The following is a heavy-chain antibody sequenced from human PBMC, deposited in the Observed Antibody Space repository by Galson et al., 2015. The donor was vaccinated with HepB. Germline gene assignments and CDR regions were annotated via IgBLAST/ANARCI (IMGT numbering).Heavy chain of an antibody. D-gene: IGHD5-12*01. J-gene: IGHJ4*02. CDR2: ISSGGRSI. CDR1: GFTFSSYS. CDR3: ARAITGYDSNYFDY. V-gene: IGHV3-21*01. Sequence: SLRLSCAASGFTFSSYSMNWVRQAPGKGLEWVSSISSGGRSIYYADSVKGRFIISRDNAKSSLYLQMNSLRAEDTAVYYCARAITGYDSNYFDYWGQGALVTVSS.